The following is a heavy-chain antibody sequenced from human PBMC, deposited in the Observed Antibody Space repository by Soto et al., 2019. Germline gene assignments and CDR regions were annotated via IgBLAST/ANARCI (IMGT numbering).Heavy chain of an antibody. CDR1: GYTFRNFG. D-gene: IGHD5-18*01. CDR3: PRDKGYGFGWSSSAGMDV. Sequence: ASVKVSCKASGYTFRNFGLSWVRQAPGQGLEWMGWISGYNGNTNSAQKFQGRVTMTTDTSTTTAYMEVRSLTSADTAAYYCPRDKGYGFGWSSSAGMDVWGQGTTVTVSS. CDR2: ISGYNGNT. J-gene: IGHJ6*02. V-gene: IGHV1-18*01.